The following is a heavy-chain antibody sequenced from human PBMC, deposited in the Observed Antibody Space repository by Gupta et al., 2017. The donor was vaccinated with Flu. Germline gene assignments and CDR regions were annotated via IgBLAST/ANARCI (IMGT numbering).Heavy chain of an antibody. CDR2: IYTSGST. Sequence: QVQLQESGPGLVKPSQTLSLTCTVSGGSISSGSYYWSWIRQPAGKGLEWIGRIYTSGSTNYNPSLKSRVTISVDTSKNQFSLKLSSVTAADTAVYYCAREKWRRTVPYYFDYWGQGTLVTVSS. D-gene: IGHD4-17*01. V-gene: IGHV4-61*02. CDR3: AREKWRRTVPYYFDY. CDR1: GGSISSGSYY. J-gene: IGHJ4*02.